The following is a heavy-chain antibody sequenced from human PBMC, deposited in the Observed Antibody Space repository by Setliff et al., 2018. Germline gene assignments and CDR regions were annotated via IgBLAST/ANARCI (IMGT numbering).Heavy chain of an antibody. J-gene: IGHJ4*02. D-gene: IGHD3-9*01. CDR3: AKDLDDILTGFDY. CDR2: ISGSGGST. V-gene: IGHV3-23*01. CDR1: GFTFSNYW. Sequence: GGSLRLSCGASGFTFSNYWMYWVRQAPGKGLEWVSAISGSGGSTYYADSVKGRFTISRDNSKNTLYLQMNSLRAEDTAVYYCAKDLDDILTGFDYWGQGTLVTVSS.